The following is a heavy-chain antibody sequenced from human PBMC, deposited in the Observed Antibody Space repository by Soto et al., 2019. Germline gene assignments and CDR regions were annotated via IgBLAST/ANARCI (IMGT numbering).Heavy chain of an antibody. Sequence: ASVKVSCKASGGTFSSYAISWVRQAPGQGLEWMGRIIPFIGTANYAQKFQGRVTITADESTSTAYMELTSLRSEDTAVYYCARVVMTTVPESYYYGMDVWGQGTTVTVSS. J-gene: IGHJ6*02. D-gene: IGHD4-4*01. V-gene: IGHV1-69*11. CDR2: IIPFIGTA. CDR1: GGTFSSYA. CDR3: ARVVMTTVPESYYYGMDV.